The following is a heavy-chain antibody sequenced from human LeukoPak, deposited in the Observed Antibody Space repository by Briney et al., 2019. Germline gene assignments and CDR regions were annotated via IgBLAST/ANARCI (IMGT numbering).Heavy chain of an antibody. V-gene: IGHV4-59*01. CDR1: GGSISNYY. J-gene: IGHJ3*02. Sequence: SETLSLTCTVSGGSISNYYWSWIRQPPGKGLEWIGYIYYSGSTNYNPSLKSRVTISVHTSKNQFSLKLSSVTAADTAVYYCARDWEDTANGAFDIWGQGTMVTVSS. CDR3: ARDWEDTANGAFDI. D-gene: IGHD5-18*01. CDR2: IYYSGST.